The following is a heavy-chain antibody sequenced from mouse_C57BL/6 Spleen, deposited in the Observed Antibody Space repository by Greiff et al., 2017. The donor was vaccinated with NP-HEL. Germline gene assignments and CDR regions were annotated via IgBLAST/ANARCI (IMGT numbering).Heavy chain of an antibody. CDR1: GFTFSSYG. CDR3: ARLERGDEDAMDY. CDR2: ISSGGSYT. J-gene: IGHJ4*01. V-gene: IGHV5-6*01. D-gene: IGHD3-3*01. Sequence: EVQLVESGGDLVKPGGSLKLSCAASGFTFSSYGMSWVRQTPDKRLEWVATISSGGSYTYYPDSVKGRFTISSDNAKNTLYLQMSSLKSEDTAMYYCARLERGDEDAMDYWGQGTSVTVSS.